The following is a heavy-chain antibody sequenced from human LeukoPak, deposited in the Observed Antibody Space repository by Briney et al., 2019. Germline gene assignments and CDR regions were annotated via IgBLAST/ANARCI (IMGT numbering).Heavy chain of an antibody. CDR2: MSPNSGNT. CDR1: GYTFTNFD. J-gene: IGHJ4*02. Sequence: ASVKVSCKASGYTFTNFDINWVRQATGQGLEWMGWMSPNSGNTGYAQRFLGRVTMTRNTSISTAYMELSSLRSDDTAVYYCARTPPYCFGGSCYLNCWGQGSLVTVSS. CDR3: ARTPPYCFGGSCYLNC. V-gene: IGHV1-8*01. D-gene: IGHD2-15*01.